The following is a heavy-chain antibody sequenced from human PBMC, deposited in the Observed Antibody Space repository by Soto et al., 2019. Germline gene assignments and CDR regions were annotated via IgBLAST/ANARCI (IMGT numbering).Heavy chain of an antibody. CDR3: AHKGRGLYPLDY. CDR1: GFSLDTSGVG. Sequence: QITLKESGPTLVKPTQTLTLTCTFSGFSLDTSGVGVGWIRQPPGKALEWVAVIYWDDYKHFSPSLESRLTITKDTTKTLVVLTMPDMDPVDTATYYCAHKGRGLYPLDYWGQGTLVTVSS. V-gene: IGHV2-5*02. CDR2: IYWDDYK. J-gene: IGHJ4*02. D-gene: IGHD1-26*01.